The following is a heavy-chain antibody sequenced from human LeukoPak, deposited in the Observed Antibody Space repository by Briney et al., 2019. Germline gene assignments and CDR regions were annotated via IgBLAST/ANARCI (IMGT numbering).Heavy chain of an antibody. Sequence: GASVKVSCKASGHTFTNNDIIWVRQATGQGLEWMGWMNPYNGDTGYAQKFQGRVTLTRDTSTTTAYMELSGLKPDDSAVYYCATSSVGGTFSFFDPWGQGSLVTVSS. CDR3: ATSSVGGTFSFFDP. CDR2: MNPYNGDT. D-gene: IGHD2/OR15-2a*01. J-gene: IGHJ5*02. V-gene: IGHV1-8*01. CDR1: GHTFTNND.